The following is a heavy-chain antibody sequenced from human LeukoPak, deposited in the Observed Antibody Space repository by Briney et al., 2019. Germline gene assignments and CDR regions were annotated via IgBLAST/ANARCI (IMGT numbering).Heavy chain of an antibody. CDR2: IYGGATT. V-gene: IGHV3-53*01. Sequence: GGSLRLSCAASGFTVSSNFMAWVRQAPGKGLEWVSVIYGGATTFYPPSVKGRSTISRANSQNTMYLQMNGLRADATAVYYCATWPGAWYGEDYWGQGTLVTVSS. J-gene: IGHJ4*02. D-gene: IGHD3-10*01. CDR1: GFTVSSNF. CDR3: ATWPGAWYGEDY.